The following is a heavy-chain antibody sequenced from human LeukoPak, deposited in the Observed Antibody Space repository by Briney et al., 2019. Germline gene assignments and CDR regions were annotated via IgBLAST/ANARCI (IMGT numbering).Heavy chain of an antibody. CDR1: GFTFSSYA. V-gene: IGHV3-23*01. Sequence: PGGSLRLSCAASGFTFSSYAMNWVRQAPGKGLEWVSAISGSGVSTYYTDSVEGRFTISRDNSKNTVYLQMNSLRAEDTALYYCGKYILGATGGDYWGQGTLVTVSS. CDR3: GKYILGATGGDY. D-gene: IGHD1-26*01. J-gene: IGHJ4*02. CDR2: ISGSGVST.